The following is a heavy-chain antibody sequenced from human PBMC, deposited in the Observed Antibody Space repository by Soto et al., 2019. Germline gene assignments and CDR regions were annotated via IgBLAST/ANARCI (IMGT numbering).Heavy chain of an antibody. D-gene: IGHD2-15*01. CDR3: ARVCSGGSCYPGDY. Sequence: QVQLVQSGAEVKKPGASVKVSCKASGYTFTSYYMHWVRQAPGQGLEWMGIINPSGGSTSYAQKFQGRVTRAWDTSTSTVYVELSSLRSEDTAVYYCARVCSGGSCYPGDYWGQGTLVTVSS. CDR1: GYTFTSYY. V-gene: IGHV1-46*01. J-gene: IGHJ4*02. CDR2: INPSGGST.